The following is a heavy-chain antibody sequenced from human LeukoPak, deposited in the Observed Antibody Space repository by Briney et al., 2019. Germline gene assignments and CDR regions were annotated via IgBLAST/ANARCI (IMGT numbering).Heavy chain of an antibody. CDR1: GYTFTSYD. CDR2: MNPKSGNT. CDR3: ARGVGGYSYGLRAYWFDP. V-gene: IGHV1-8*01. Sequence: GASVKVSCKASGYTFTSYDINWVRQATGQGLEWMGWMNPKSGNTVYAQKFQGRVTMTRNTSISTVYMELSSLRSEDTAVYYCARGVGGYSYGLRAYWFDPWGQGTLVTVSS. J-gene: IGHJ5*02. D-gene: IGHD5-18*01.